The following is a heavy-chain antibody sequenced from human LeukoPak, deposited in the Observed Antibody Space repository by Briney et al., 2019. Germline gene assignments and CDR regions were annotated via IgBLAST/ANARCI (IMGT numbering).Heavy chain of an antibody. Sequence: SETLSLTCTVSGGSISSSSYYWGWIRQPPGKGLEWIGYIYYSGSTYYNPSLKSRVTISVDTSKNQFSLKLSSVTAADTAVYYCASTPSSSGCFDYWSQGTLVTVSS. CDR1: GGSISSSSYY. CDR3: ASTPSSSGCFDY. V-gene: IGHV4-31*03. D-gene: IGHD6-19*01. CDR2: IYYSGST. J-gene: IGHJ4*02.